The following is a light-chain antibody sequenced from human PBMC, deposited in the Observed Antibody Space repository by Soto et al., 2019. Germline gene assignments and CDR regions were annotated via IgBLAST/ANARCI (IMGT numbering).Light chain of an antibody. J-gene: IGKJ4*01. V-gene: IGKV4-1*01. Sequence: DFVLTQSPDSLTVSLGERATINCKSSQSVLFDANKKNHLAWYQQKPGQPPQLLIYWASTRESGVPDRFSGSGYGTDFTLTISSLQAEDVAFYYCQQYYSVPLTFGGGTKVEI. CDR1: QSVLFDANKKNH. CDR2: WAS. CDR3: QQYYSVPLT.